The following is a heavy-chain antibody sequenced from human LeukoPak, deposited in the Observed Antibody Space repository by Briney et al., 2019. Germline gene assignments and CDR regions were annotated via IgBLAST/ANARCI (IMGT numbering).Heavy chain of an antibody. CDR1: GFTLSSYW. V-gene: IGHV3-7*03. CDR3: ARVGGH. J-gene: IGHJ4*02. CDR2: IKSDGSEK. Sequence: GGSLRLSCAASGFTLSSYWMSWVRQAPGKGLEWVANIKSDGSEKYYVESVKGRFTISRDNAKNSLYLQMNSLRAEDTAVYYCARVGGHWGQGTLVTVSS. D-gene: IGHD3-10*01.